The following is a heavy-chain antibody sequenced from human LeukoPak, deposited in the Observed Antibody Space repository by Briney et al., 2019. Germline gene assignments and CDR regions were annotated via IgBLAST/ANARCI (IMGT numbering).Heavy chain of an antibody. J-gene: IGHJ1*01. V-gene: IGHV3-21*01. CDR2: ISSSSSYI. Sequence: GGSLRLSCAASGFTFSSYSMNWVRQAPGKGLEWVSSISSSSSYIYYADSVKGRFTISRDNAKNSLYLQMNSLRAEDTAVYYCARDWYYYDSSGYYGVAEYFQHWRQGTLVTVSS. D-gene: IGHD3-22*01. CDR3: ARDWYYYDSSGYYGVAEYFQH. CDR1: GFTFSSYS.